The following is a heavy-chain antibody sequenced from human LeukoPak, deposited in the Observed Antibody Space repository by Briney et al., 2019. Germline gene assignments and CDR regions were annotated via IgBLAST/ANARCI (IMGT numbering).Heavy chain of an antibody. D-gene: IGHD3-3*01. CDR3: AKVLLSPVFWSGSSFDY. Sequence: GGSLRLSCAASGYTFSSYGMHWVRQAPGKGLEWVAFIRFDGTIKDYADSVKGRFTISRDNSKNTLYLQMNSLRAEDTAVYYCAKVLLSPVFWSGSSFDYWGQGTRVTVSS. CDR1: GYTFSSYG. CDR2: IRFDGTIK. J-gene: IGHJ4*02. V-gene: IGHV3-30*02.